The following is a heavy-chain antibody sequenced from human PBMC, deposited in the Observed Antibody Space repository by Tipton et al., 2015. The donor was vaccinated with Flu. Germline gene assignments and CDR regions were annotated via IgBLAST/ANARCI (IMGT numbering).Heavy chain of an antibody. D-gene: IGHD3-22*01. CDR1: GYTFTSYG. V-gene: IGHV1-46*01. CDR3: ARGSILYDSSGFDDAFDI. Sequence: QSGPEVKKPGASVKVSCKASGYTFTSYGISWVRQAPGQGLEWMGIINPSGGSTSYAQKFQGRVTMTRDTSTSTVYMELSSLRSEDTAVYYCARGSILYDSSGFDDAFDIWGQGTMVTVSS. J-gene: IGHJ3*02. CDR2: INPSGGST.